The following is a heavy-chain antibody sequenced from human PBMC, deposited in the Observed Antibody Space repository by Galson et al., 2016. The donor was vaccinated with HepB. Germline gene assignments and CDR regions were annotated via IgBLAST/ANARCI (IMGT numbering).Heavy chain of an antibody. CDR2: MYSSGGT. V-gene: IGHV4-31*03. CDR1: GGSIRSGSYY. J-gene: IGHJ5*02. CDR3: ARATYLWFDP. Sequence: TLSLTCTVSGGSIRSGSYYWSWIRQHPGKGLEWIGYMYSSGGTYYNPSLKSRVTILVGTSKNQFSLKLSSVTAADTAVYYCARATYLWFDPWGQGTLVTVSS.